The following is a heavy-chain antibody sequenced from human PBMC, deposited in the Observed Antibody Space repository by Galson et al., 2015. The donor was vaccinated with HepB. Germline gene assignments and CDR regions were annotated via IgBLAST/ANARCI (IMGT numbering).Heavy chain of an antibody. J-gene: IGHJ4*02. CDR2: MRSKANNYAT. V-gene: IGHV3-73*01. D-gene: IGHD3-10*01. CDR1: GFTLSGLP. Sequence: SLRLSCAASGFTLSGLPIHWVRQASGKGLEWVGRMRSKANNYATAYAASLKGRFAVSRDDSKNTAFLQMNSLITEDTAVYYCTSSSFGMKIDYWGQGTLVTVSS. CDR3: TSSSFGMKIDY.